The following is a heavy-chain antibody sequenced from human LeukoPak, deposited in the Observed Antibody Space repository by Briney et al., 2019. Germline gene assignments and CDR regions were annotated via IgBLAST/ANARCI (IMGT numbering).Heavy chain of an antibody. J-gene: IGHJ3*02. CDR2: IFPSGGEI. V-gene: IGHV3-23*01. CDR3: ARDFGGAFDI. CDR1: GFTFSTFA. D-gene: IGHD4-23*01. Sequence: GGSLRLSCEASGFTFSTFAMIWVRQPPGKGLEWVSSIFPSGGEIHYADSVRGRFTISRDNSKSTLSLQMNSLRAEDTAVYYCARDFGGAFDIWGQGTMVTVSS.